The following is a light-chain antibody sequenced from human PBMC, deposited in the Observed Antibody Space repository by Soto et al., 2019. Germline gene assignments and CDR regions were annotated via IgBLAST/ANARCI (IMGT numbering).Light chain of an antibody. Sequence: QSALTQPPSASGSPGQSVTISCTGTSSDVGGYNYVSWYQQHPGKAPRLMIYEVNKRPSGVPDRFSGSKSGNTASLTVSGLQAEDEADYYCSSYACSSAAVIVGGGTKLTVL. CDR2: EVN. CDR1: SSDVGGYNY. J-gene: IGLJ2*01. V-gene: IGLV2-8*01. CDR3: SSYACSSAAVI.